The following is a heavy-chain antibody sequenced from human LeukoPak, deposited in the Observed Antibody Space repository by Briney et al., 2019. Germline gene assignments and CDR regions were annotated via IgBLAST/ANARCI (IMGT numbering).Heavy chain of an antibody. V-gene: IGHV3-64*02. Sequence: PGGSLRLSCAASGFTFSYFAMHWVRQAPGKGLEYISAVSSNGDKTYYADSVKGRFSISRDNSKNTLYLQMGSLRAEDMAVYYCARRGYCSTTSCYEGSGDYYYGMDVWGRGTTVTVSS. CDR2: VSSNGDKT. D-gene: IGHD2-2*01. CDR3: ARRGYCSTTSCYEGSGDYYYGMDV. CDR1: GFTFSYFA. J-gene: IGHJ6*04.